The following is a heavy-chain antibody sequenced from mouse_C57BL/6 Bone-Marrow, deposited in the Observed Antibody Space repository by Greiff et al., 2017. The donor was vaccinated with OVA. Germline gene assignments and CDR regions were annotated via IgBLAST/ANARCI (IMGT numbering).Heavy chain of an antibody. CDR2: IHPSDSET. CDR3: AIEGFITAAYY. CDR1: GYTFTSYW. V-gene: IGHV1-74*01. J-gene: IGHJ2*01. Sequence: QVQLQQPGAELVKPGASVKVSCKASGYTFTSYWMHWVKQRPGQGLEWIGRIHPSDSETNYNQKFKGKATLTVDKSSSTAYMQLSSLTSEDSAVYYCAIEGFITAAYYWGQGTTLTVSS. D-gene: IGHD1-1*01.